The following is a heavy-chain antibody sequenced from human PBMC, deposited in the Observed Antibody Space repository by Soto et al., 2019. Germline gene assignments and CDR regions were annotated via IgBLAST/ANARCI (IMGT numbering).Heavy chain of an antibody. CDR3: VRGLLVRGFDA. CDR2: TYYRSAWCS. D-gene: IGHD2-21*01. V-gene: IGHV6-1*01. J-gene: IGHJ5*02. CDR1: GDSVSTNTGA. Sequence: PSQTLSLTCAISGDSVSTNTGAWHWVRQSPSKGLEWLGRTYYRSAWCSDYAICVKSRITIDVDTSKNQFSLYLNSVTPEDTAVYYCVRGLLVRGFDAWGQGTLVTVSS.